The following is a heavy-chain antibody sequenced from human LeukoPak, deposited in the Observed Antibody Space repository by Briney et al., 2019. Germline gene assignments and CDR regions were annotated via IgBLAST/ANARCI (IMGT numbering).Heavy chain of an antibody. CDR3: ARGIVGAISPYFDY. Sequence: SETLSLTCAVYGGSFSGYYWSWIRHPPGKGLEWIGEINHSGSTNYNPSLKSRVTISVDMSKNQFSLKLSSVTAADTAVYYCARGIVGAISPYFDYWGQGTLVTVSS. J-gene: IGHJ4*02. V-gene: IGHV4-34*01. CDR1: GGSFSGYY. CDR2: INHSGST. D-gene: IGHD1-26*01.